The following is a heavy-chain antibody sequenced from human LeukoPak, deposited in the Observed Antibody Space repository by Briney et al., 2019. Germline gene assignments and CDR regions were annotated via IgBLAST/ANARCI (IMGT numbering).Heavy chain of an antibody. J-gene: IGHJ5*02. CDR1: GGSFSGYY. V-gene: IGHV4-34*01. D-gene: IGHD3-10*01. CDR2: INHSGST. CDR3: ARRELRITMVRGVFDP. Sequence: SETLSLTCAVYGGSFSGYYWSWIRQPPGTGLEWIGEINHSGSTNYNPSLKSRVTMSVDTSKNQFSLKLSSVTAADTAVYYCARRELRITMVRGVFDPWGQGTLVTVSS.